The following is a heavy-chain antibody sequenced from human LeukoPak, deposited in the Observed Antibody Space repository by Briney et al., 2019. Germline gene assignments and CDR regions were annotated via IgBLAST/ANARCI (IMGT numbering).Heavy chain of an antibody. CDR2: LHPGDSDT. Sequence: GESLKISCKGSGYSFTSYWIGWVRQMPGKGLEWMGILHPGDSDTKYSPSFQGQVTISADKSISTAYLQWSSLKASDTAMYYCARLPKGVTSWFDPWGQGTLVTVSS. J-gene: IGHJ5*02. CDR1: GYSFTSYW. V-gene: IGHV5-51*01. D-gene: IGHD3-10*01. CDR3: ARLPKGVTSWFDP.